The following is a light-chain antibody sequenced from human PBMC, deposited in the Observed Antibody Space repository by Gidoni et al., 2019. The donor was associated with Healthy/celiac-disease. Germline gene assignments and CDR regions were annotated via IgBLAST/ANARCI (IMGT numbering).Light chain of an antibody. Sequence: QAVWTQPPAVSAAPGQKVTISCSGSISTIGNNYVSRYQQLPGPAPTLLFYDNKKRPSGIPARFSGSTLGTSATLGITGLQTGDEADYYCGTWDSSLSAVVFGGGTKLTVL. V-gene: IGLV1-51*01. CDR3: GTWDSSLSAVV. J-gene: IGLJ2*01. CDR1: ISTIGNNY. CDR2: DNK.